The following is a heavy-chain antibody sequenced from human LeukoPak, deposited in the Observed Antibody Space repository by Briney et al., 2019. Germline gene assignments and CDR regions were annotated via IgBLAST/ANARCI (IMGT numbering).Heavy chain of an antibody. V-gene: IGHV1-2*02. CDR1: GYTFTGHY. J-gene: IGHJ5*02. Sequence: ASVKVSCKASGYTFTGHYMNWVRQAPGQGLEWMGWINPNTGGTKYAQRFQDRVTMTRDTSISTAYMEVSRLRYDDTAVYYCARPLRVTMIRGAAFRASSDFDPWGQGTLVTVSS. CDR3: ARPLRVTMIRGAAFRASSDFDP. CDR2: INPNTGGT. D-gene: IGHD3-10*01.